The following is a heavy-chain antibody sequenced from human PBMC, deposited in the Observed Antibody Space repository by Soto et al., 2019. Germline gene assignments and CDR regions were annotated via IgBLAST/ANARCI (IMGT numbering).Heavy chain of an antibody. D-gene: IGHD5-18*01. CDR3: VNTGYSYDTFGY. CDR1: GFSLTTSGVG. Sequence: SGPTLVNPTQTLTLTCTFSGFSLTTSGVGVGWIRQPPGKALEWLALIFWNDDERYSPSLNSRLTITKDTSKNQVVLTMTNMDPVDTATYYCVNTGYSYDTFGYWGRGTLVTVYS. J-gene: IGHJ4*02. CDR2: IFWNDDE. V-gene: IGHV2-5*01.